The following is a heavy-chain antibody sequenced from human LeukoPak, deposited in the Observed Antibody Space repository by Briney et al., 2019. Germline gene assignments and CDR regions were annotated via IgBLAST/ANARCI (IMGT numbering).Heavy chain of an antibody. D-gene: IGHD5-18*01. CDR3: ARVDTAMVRDY. CDR2: INPTGGST. J-gene: IGHJ4*02. V-gene: IGHV1-46*01. CDR1: GYTFTSYY. Sequence: GASVKVSCKASGYTFTSYYMHWVRQAPGQGLEWMGIINPTGGSTSYAQKFQGRVTMTRDKSTSTAYMELSSLRSEDTAVYYCARVDTAMVRDYWGQGTLVTVFS.